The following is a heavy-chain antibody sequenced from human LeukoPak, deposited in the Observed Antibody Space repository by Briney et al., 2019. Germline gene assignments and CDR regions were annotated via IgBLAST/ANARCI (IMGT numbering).Heavy chain of an antibody. CDR2: IKQDGSEK. CDR3: ARDSIRAARPSAFDI. CDR1: GFTFSSYW. V-gene: IGHV3-7*01. J-gene: IGHJ3*02. Sequence: PGGPLRLSCAASGFTFSSYWMSWVRQALGKGLEWVANIKQDGSEKYYVDSVKGRFTISRDNAKNSLYLQMNSLRAEDTAVYYCARDSIRAARPSAFDIWGQGTMVTVSS. D-gene: IGHD6-6*01.